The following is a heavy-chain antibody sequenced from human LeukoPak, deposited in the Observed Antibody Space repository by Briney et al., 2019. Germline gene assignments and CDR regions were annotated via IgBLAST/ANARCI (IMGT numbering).Heavy chain of an antibody. V-gene: IGHV4-59*01. CDR1: GGSFSSYY. J-gene: IGHJ4*02. CDR2: IYYSGST. CDR3: ARDSRGGGPDFDY. Sequence: SETLSLTCAVYGGSFSSYYWSWIRQPPGKGLEWIGYIYYSGSTNYNPSLKSRVTISVDTSRNQFSLKLSSVTAADTAVYYCARDSRGGGPDFDYWGQGTLVTVSS. D-gene: IGHD3-16*01.